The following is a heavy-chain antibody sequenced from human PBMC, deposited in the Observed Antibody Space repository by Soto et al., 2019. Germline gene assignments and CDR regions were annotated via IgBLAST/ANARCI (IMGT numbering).Heavy chain of an antibody. CDR2: INAGNGNT. CDR3: ASLVVPAAIGNYYYGMDV. CDR1: GYTFTSYA. V-gene: IGHV1-3*01. D-gene: IGHD2-2*02. J-gene: IGHJ6*02. Sequence: GASVKVSCKASGYTFTSYAMHWVRQAPGQRLEWMGWINAGNGNTKYSQKFQGRVTITADESTSTAYMELSSLRSEDTAVYYCASLVVPAAIGNYYYGMDVWGQGTTVTVSS.